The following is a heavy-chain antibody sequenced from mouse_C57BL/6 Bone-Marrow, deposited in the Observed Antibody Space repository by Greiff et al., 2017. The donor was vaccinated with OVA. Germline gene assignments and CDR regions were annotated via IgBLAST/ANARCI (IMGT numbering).Heavy chain of an antibody. CDR1: GYTFTSYW. CDR3: ARLRGTTVVATDYAMDY. CDR2: INPSNGGT. V-gene: IGHV1-53*01. J-gene: IGHJ4*01. D-gene: IGHD1-1*01. Sequence: QVQLQQPGTELVKPGASVKLSCKASGYTFTSYWMHWVKQRPGQGLEWIGNINPSNGGTNYNEKFKSKATLTVDKSSSKAYMQLSSLTSEDSAVYYCARLRGTTVVATDYAMDYWGQGTSVTVSS.